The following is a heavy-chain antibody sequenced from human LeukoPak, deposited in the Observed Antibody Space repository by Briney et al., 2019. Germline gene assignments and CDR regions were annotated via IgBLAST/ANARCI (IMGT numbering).Heavy chain of an antibody. Sequence: GGSLRLSCAASGFTFSSYAMHWVRQAPGKGLEWVAVISYDGSNKYYADSVKGRFTISRDNSKNTLYLQMNSLRAEDTAVYYCARDLDSWEVYFDYWGQGTLVTVSS. CDR1: GFTFSSYA. V-gene: IGHV3-30*04. CDR3: ARDLDSWEVYFDY. D-gene: IGHD1-26*01. J-gene: IGHJ4*02. CDR2: ISYDGSNK.